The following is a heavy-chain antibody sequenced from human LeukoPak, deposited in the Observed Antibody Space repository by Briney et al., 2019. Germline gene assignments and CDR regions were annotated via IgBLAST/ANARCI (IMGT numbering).Heavy chain of an antibody. D-gene: IGHD3-22*01. Sequence: GGSLRLSCAASGFTFSSYAMNWVSPAPGKGLEWVSGISGSGGSTFYADSVKGRFTISRDNSKNTLYLQMNSLRAEDTAVYYCAKTSYYDSSGYYFDPFDYWGQGTLVTVSS. J-gene: IGHJ4*02. CDR2: ISGSGGST. V-gene: IGHV3-23*01. CDR1: GFTFSSYA. CDR3: AKTSYYDSSGYYFDPFDY.